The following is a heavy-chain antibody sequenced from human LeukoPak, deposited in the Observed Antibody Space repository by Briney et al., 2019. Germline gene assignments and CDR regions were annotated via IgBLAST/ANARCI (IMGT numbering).Heavy chain of an antibody. J-gene: IGHJ3*02. D-gene: IGHD3-16*01. Sequence: SETLSLTCTVSGGSISSSTYYWGWIRQPPGKGLEWIGSIYYSGSTNYNPSLKSRVTMSADASKDQFSLKLTSVTAADTAMYYCARGGEWAFDIWGQGTMVTVSS. CDR3: ARGGEWAFDI. CDR1: GGSISSSTYY. CDR2: IYYSGST. V-gene: IGHV4-39*07.